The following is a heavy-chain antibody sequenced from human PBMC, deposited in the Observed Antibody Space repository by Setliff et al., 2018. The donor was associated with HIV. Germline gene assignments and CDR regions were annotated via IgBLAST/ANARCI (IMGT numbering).Heavy chain of an antibody. CDR3: ARSRPRSMDFYMDV. CDR1: GGSFSGYY. D-gene: IGHD2-8*01. Sequence: SETLSLTCAVYGGSFSGYYWSWIRQPPGKGLEWIGYINYSGSTNYNPSLQSRVTISVDTSKNHFSLRLTSVTPADTAVYYCARSRPRSMDFYMDVWGKGTTVTVSS. V-gene: IGHV4-59*01. CDR2: INYSGST. J-gene: IGHJ6*03.